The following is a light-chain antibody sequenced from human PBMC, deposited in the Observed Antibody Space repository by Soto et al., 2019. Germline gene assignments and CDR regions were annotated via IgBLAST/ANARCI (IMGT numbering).Light chain of an antibody. CDR1: SSDVGGYNY. V-gene: IGLV2-11*01. Sequence: QSALTQPRSMSGSPGQSVTISCTATSSDVGGYNYVSWYQQHPGKAPKLMIYDVNKRPSGVPDRFSGSKSGNTASLTISGLQADDEADYYFCSYAGSQVVFGGGTKLTVL. CDR2: DVN. CDR3: CSYAGSQVV. J-gene: IGLJ2*01.